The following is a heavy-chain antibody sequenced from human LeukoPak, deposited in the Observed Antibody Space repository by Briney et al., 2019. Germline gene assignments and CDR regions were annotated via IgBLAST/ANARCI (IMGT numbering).Heavy chain of an antibody. Sequence: GGSLRLSCAASGFTFSSYAMSWLRQAPAKGLEGVSAISGSGGSTYYADAVKGRFTISRDNSKNTLYLQMNSLSAEDPAVYYCAKDAGYYYDSSGYRNWFDPWGQGTLVTVSS. CDR2: ISGSGGST. J-gene: IGHJ5*02. CDR1: GFTFSSYA. D-gene: IGHD3-22*01. CDR3: AKDAGYYYDSSGYRNWFDP. V-gene: IGHV3-23*01.